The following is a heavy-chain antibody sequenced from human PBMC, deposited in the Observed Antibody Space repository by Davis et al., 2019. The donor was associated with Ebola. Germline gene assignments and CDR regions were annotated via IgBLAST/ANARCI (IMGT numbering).Heavy chain of an antibody. D-gene: IGHD3-16*01. CDR2: IHYSGST. V-gene: IGHV4-59*08. CDR1: GGSVSNYY. CDR3: ARLSTFGEVIYYYAMDV. Sequence: MPSETLSLTCTVSGGSVSNYYWSWIRQSPGKGLEWIGYIHYSGSTDYNPSLKSRVTISIDTSKDQLSLRLKSVTAADSAVYYCARLSTFGEVIYYYAMDVWGQGTTVTVSS. J-gene: IGHJ6*02.